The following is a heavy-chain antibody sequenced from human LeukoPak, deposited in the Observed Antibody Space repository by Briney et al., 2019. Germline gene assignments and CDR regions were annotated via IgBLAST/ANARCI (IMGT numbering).Heavy chain of an antibody. CDR2: INHSGST. V-gene: IGHV4-34*01. Sequence: SETLSLTCAVYGGSFSGYYWSWIRQPPGKGLEWIGEINHSGSTNYNPSLKSRVTISVDTSKNQFSLKLSSVTAADTTVYYCARGQGGRRYSYGWSYNWFDPWGQGTLVTVSS. J-gene: IGHJ5*02. CDR1: GGSFSGYY. D-gene: IGHD5-18*01. CDR3: ARGQGGRRYSYGWSYNWFDP.